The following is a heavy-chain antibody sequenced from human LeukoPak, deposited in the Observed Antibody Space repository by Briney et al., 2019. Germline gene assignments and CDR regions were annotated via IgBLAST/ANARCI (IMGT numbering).Heavy chain of an antibody. CDR3: ARDYGVSDGY. V-gene: IGHV3-74*01. CDR2: IKGDGSST. Sequence: PGGSLRLSCAASGFTFSTYWMHWVRQAPGKGLVWVSRIKGDGSSTSYADSVKGRFAISRDNAKNTLYLQMNSLRAEDTAVYYCARDYGVSDGYWGQGTLVTVSS. J-gene: IGHJ4*02. D-gene: IGHD4-17*01. CDR1: GFTFSTYW.